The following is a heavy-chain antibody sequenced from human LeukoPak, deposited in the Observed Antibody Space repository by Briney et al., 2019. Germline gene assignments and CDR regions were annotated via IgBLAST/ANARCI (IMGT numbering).Heavy chain of an antibody. Sequence: GGSLRLSCAASAFTFSAYAMTWVRQAPGEGLEWVSGISDSGDSIYYADSVKGRFTISRDNSKNTLYLQMNSLTTEDTALYFCAKDGDSSWYYFDYWGPGTLVTVSS. CDR3: AKDGDSSWYYFDY. CDR1: AFTFSAYA. V-gene: IGHV3-23*01. D-gene: IGHD6-13*01. CDR2: ISDSGDSI. J-gene: IGHJ4*02.